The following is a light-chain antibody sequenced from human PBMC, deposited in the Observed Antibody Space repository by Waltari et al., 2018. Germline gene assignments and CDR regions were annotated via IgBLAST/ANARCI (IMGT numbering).Light chain of an antibody. CDR3: QQSFGTPRT. V-gene: IGKV1-39*01. J-gene: IGKJ1*01. CDR2: ATS. Sequence: DIQMTQSPSSLSASVGDRVTITCRASQSIISYLNWYQQKPGKAPELLIYATSNLHSGVPSRFSGSGSGTDFTLTISSLQPEDVATYYCQQSFGTPRTFGQGTEVEVK. CDR1: QSIISY.